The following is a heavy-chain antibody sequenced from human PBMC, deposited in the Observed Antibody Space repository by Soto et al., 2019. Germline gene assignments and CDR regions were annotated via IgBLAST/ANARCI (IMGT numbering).Heavy chain of an antibody. D-gene: IGHD3-10*01. CDR3: ARDRGTYYYGSGSESNDAFNI. Sequence: GGPLRDSCGASGFTFSSYSMNWVIKAPGKGLEWVSYISSSSSTIYYADSVKGRFTISRDNAKNSLYLQMNSLRDDDTAVYYCARDRGTYYYGSGSESNDAFNIWGQGTMVTVSS. J-gene: IGHJ3*02. CDR1: GFTFSSYS. V-gene: IGHV3-48*02. CDR2: ISSSSSTI.